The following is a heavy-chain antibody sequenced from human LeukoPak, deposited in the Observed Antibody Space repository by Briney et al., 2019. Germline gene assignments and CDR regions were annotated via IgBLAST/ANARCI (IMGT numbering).Heavy chain of an antibody. Sequence: SETLSLTCTVSGGSISSGDYYWSWIRQPPGKGLEWIGYIYYSGSTYYNPSLKSRVTISVDTSKNQFSLKLSSVTAADTAVYYCARTPYGSGRAYYFDYWGQGTLVTDSS. CDR3: ARTPYGSGRAYYFDY. D-gene: IGHD3-10*01. CDR1: GGSISSGDYY. CDR2: IYYSGST. J-gene: IGHJ4*02. V-gene: IGHV4-30-4*01.